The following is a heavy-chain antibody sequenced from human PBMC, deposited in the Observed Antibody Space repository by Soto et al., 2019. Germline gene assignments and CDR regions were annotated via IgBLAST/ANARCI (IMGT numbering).Heavy chain of an antibody. J-gene: IGHJ3*02. CDR1: GYSFTSYW. CDR3: ARQGIDYDRSGYLNFGAFDI. CDR2: IYPGDSDS. V-gene: IGHV5-51*01. D-gene: IGHD3-22*01. Sequence: PGESLKISCKGSGYSFTSYWIGWVRQMPGKGLEWMGIIYPGDSDSRYSPSFQGQVTISADKSISTAYLQWSSLKASDTAMYYCARQGIDYDRSGYLNFGAFDIWGQGTMVTVSS.